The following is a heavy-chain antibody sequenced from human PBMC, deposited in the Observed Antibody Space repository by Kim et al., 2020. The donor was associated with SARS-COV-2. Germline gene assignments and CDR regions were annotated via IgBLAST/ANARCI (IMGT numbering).Heavy chain of an antibody. Sequence: TDALPYQGRVTVTRDTSIGTAYMELSSLRSDDTAVYYCARESTGYELDHWGQGTLLTVSS. D-gene: IGHD5-12*01. J-gene: IGHJ5*02. CDR3: ARESTGYELDH. V-gene: IGHV1-2*02.